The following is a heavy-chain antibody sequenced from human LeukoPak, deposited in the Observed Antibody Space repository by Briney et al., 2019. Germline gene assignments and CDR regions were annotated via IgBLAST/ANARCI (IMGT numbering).Heavy chain of an antibody. CDR1: GYTFTSHG. Sequence: ASVKVSCKASGYTFTSHGISWVRQAPGQGLEWMGWISAYKGNTNYAQKLQGRVTMTTDTSTSTAYMELRSLRSDATAVYYCARDREDYLGEVFDYWGQGTLVTVSS. J-gene: IGHJ4*02. CDR3: ARDREDYLGEVFDY. D-gene: IGHD3-10*01. V-gene: IGHV1-18*01. CDR2: ISAYKGNT.